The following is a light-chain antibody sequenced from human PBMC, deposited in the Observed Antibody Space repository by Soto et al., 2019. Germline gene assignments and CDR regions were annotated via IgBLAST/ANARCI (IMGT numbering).Light chain of an antibody. CDR2: EVS. V-gene: IGLV2-8*01. J-gene: IGLJ2*01. Sequence: QSALTQAPSASGSPGQSVTIACTGTSRDVGGYNYVSWYQQHPGKAPKLMIYEVSKRPSGVPDRFSGSKSGNTASLTVSGLQDEDEAEYYCSSYAVSNNFEFGGGTKVTVL. CDR3: SSYAVSNNFE. CDR1: SRDVGGYNY.